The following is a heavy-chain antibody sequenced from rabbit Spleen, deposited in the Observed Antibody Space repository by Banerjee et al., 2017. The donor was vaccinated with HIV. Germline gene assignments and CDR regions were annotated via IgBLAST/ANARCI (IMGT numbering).Heavy chain of an antibody. J-gene: IGHJ4*01. Sequence: QSLEESGGGLVQPEGSLTLTCTASGFSFSSTYYMCWVRQAPGKGLEWIACIDAGSSGFTYSATWAKGRFTCSKTSSTTVTLQMTSLTAADTATYFCARDLAGVIGWNFYLWGQGTLVTVS. CDR1: GFSFSSTYY. CDR2: IDAGSSGFT. CDR3: ARDLAGVIGWNFYL. D-gene: IGHD4-1*01. V-gene: IGHV1S40*01.